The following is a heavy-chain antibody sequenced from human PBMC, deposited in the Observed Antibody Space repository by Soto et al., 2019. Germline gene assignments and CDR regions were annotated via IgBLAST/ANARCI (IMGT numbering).Heavy chain of an antibody. V-gene: IGHV1-69*01. D-gene: IGHD2-2*01. CDR2: IIPIFGIA. CDR3: ARDIVVVPAAKGAYYYYGMDV. J-gene: IGHJ6*02. CDR1: GGTFSSYA. Sequence: QVQLVQSGAEVKKPGSSVKVSCKASGGTFSSYAISWVRQAPGQGLEWMGGIIPIFGIANYAQKFQGRVTITADESTSTAYMELSSLRSEDTAVYYCARDIVVVPAAKGAYYYYGMDVWGQGTTVTVSS.